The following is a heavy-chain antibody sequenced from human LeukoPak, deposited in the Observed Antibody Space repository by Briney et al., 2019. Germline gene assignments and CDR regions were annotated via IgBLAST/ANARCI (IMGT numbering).Heavy chain of an antibody. CDR1: GFTFSSYS. CDR3: ARDSSSWAFDY. D-gene: IGHD6-13*01. V-gene: IGHV3-21*01. J-gene: IGHJ4*02. Sequence: GGSLRLSCAASGFTFSSYSMNWVRQAPGKGLEWASSISSSSSYIYYADSVTGRSTISRDNAKNSLYLQMNSLRAEDTAVYYCARDSSSWAFDYWGQGTLVTVSS. CDR2: ISSSSSYI.